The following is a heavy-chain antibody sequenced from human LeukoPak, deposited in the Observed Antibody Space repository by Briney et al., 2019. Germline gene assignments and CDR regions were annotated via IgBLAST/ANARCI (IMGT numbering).Heavy chain of an antibody. Sequence: SETLSLTCAVYGGSFSGYYWSWIRQPPGKGLEWIGEINHSGSTNYNPSLKSRVTISLDTSKNQFSLKLNSMTAADTAVYFCVRLPGGRDWYFELWGRGTLVTVSS. V-gene: IGHV4-34*01. CDR3: VRLPGGRDWYFEL. J-gene: IGHJ2*01. D-gene: IGHD3-10*01. CDR2: INHSGST. CDR1: GGSFSGYY.